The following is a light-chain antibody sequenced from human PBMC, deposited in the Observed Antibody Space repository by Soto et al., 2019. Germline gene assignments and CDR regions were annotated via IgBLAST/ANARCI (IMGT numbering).Light chain of an antibody. Sequence: VLTQSPGTLSLSPGERGTLSCRASQSISSNFLAWYQQKPGQAPRLLIYGASSRATGIPDRFSGSGSGTDFTLTISRLEPEDFAVYYCQQYGSSPFTFGPGTKVDIK. CDR3: QQYGSSPFT. J-gene: IGKJ3*01. V-gene: IGKV3-20*01. CDR1: QSISSNF. CDR2: GAS.